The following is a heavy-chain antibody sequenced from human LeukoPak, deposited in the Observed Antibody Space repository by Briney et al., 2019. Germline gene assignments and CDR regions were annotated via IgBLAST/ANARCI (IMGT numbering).Heavy chain of an antibody. CDR1: GFTFSDYY. Sequence: GGSLRLSCAASGFTFSDYYMDWVRQAPGKGLEWVGRIRNKAHSYTTDYAASVEGRFTVSRDDSKNSLYLQMNSLKIEDTAVYYCAKAAYGSESYYDPFDYWGQGTLVTVSS. J-gene: IGHJ4*02. V-gene: IGHV3-72*01. D-gene: IGHD3-10*01. CDR3: AKAAYGSESYYDPFDY. CDR2: IRNKAHSYTT.